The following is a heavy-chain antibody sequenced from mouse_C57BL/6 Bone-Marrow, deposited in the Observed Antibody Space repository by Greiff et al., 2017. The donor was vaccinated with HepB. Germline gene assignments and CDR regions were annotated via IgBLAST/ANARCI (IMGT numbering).Heavy chain of an antibody. D-gene: IGHD1-1*01. J-gene: IGHJ3*01. CDR2: IDPSDSYT. CDR3: ARRDYGSNFAY. V-gene: IGHV1-69*01. Sequence: VQLQQSGAELVMPGASVKLSCKASGYTFTSYWMHWVKQRPGQGLEWIGEIDPSDSYTNYNQKFKGKSTLTVDKSSSTAYMQLSSLTSEDSAVYYCARRDYGSNFAYWGQGTLVTVSA. CDR1: GYTFTSYW.